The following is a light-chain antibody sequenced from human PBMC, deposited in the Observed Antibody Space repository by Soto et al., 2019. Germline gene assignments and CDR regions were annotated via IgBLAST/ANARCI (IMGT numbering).Light chain of an antibody. V-gene: IGKV3-11*01. Sequence: EIVWTQSPATLSLSPGERATLSCRASQSVSSYLAWYQQKPGQAPRLLIYDASNRATGIPARFSGSGSGTDFTLTFSSLEPEDFAVYYCQQRSNWPPTFGQGTKLEIK. J-gene: IGKJ2*01. CDR2: DAS. CDR1: QSVSSY. CDR3: QQRSNWPPT.